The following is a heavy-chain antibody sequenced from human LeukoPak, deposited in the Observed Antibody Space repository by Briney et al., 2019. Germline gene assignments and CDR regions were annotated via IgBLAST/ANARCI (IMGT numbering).Heavy chain of an antibody. CDR3: AKGVVPAATEL. V-gene: IGHV4-59*01. Sequence: SETLSLTCTVSGGSISSYNWSWIRQPPGKGLEWIGYIYYSGSINYNPSLKSRVTISVDTSKNQFSLKLSSVTAADTAVYYCAKGVVPAATELWGQGTLVTVSS. CDR2: IYYSGSI. J-gene: IGHJ4*02. CDR1: GGSISSYN. D-gene: IGHD2-2*01.